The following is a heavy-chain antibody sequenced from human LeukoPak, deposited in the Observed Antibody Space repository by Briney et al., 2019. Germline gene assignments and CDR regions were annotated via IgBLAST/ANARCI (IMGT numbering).Heavy chain of an antibody. CDR1: GFTFSSYA. CDR2: FSTTDDST. Sequence: GGSLRLSCAASGFTFSSYAMSWVRQAPGKGLEWVSTFSTTDDSTYYADSVKGRFTVSRDNSKNTLYLQMNSLRAEDTAVYYCARGKFQPWGQGTLVTVSS. V-gene: IGHV3-23*01. CDR3: ARGKFQP. J-gene: IGHJ5*02.